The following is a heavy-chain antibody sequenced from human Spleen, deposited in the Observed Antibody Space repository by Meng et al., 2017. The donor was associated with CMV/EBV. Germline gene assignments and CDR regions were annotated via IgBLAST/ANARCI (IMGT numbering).Heavy chain of an antibody. J-gene: IGHJ5*02. CDR2: ISSSGSTI. CDR1: GFTFSSYE. CDR3: ARESMARGVLLGGIDR. V-gene: IGHV3-48*03. Sequence: GESLKISCAASGFTFSSYEMNWVRQAPGKGLEWVSYISSSGSTIYYADSVKGRFTISRDNAKNSLYLQMNSLRAEDTAVYYCARESMARGVLLGGIDRWGPGTLVTVSS. D-gene: IGHD3-10*01.